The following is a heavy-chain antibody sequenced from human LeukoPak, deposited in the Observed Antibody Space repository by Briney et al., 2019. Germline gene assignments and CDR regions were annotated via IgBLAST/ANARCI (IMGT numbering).Heavy chain of an antibody. CDR3: ATDFLGYCSGGSCQGADAFDI. Sequence: GASVKVSCKVSGYTLTELSMHWVRQAPGKGLEWMGGFDPEDGETIYAQKFQGRVTMTEDTSTDTAYMELSSLRSEDTAVYYCATDFLGYCSGGSCQGADAFDIWGQGTMVTVSS. CDR1: GYTLTELS. J-gene: IGHJ3*02. CDR2: FDPEDGET. D-gene: IGHD2-15*01. V-gene: IGHV1-24*01.